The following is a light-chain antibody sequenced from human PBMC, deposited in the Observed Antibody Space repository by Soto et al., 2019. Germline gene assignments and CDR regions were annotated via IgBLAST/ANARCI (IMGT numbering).Light chain of an antibody. V-gene: IGLV2-14*01. J-gene: IGLJ1*01. CDR3: CSFTSSNTHV. CDR2: EVS. CDR1: SSDVGGYDY. Sequence: QSALTQPASVSGSPGQSITISCTGTSSDVGGYDYVSWYQLHPGKAPKLMVFEVSNRPSGVSYRFSGSKSGNTASLTISGLQAEDEADYYCCSFTSSNTHVFGTGTKVTVL.